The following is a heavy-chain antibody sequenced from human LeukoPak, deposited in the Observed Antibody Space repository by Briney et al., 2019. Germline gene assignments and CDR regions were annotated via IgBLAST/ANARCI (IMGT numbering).Heavy chain of an antibody. D-gene: IGHD2-15*01. CDR3: TRALVVVAAMENS. V-gene: IGHV3-73*01. J-gene: IGHJ4*02. CDR2: IRSKANSYST. Sequence: GGSLRLSCADSGFTFSGSAMHWVRQASGKGLEWVGRIRSKANSYSTAYAASVKGRFTISRDDSKNTAYLQMNSLKTEDTAVYYCTRALVVVAAMENSWGQGTLVTVSS. CDR1: GFTFSGSA.